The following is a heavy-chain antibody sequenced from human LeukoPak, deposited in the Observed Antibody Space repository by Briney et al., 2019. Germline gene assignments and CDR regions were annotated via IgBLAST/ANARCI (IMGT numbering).Heavy chain of an antibody. V-gene: IGHV3-23*01. D-gene: IGHD2-2*01. Sequence: GGPLRLSCAASGFTFSNYAMSWVRQAPGKGLEWVSGIGGSGGSAYYVDSVKGRFTTSRDTSKNTLYLQMNSLRAEDTAVYYCAKDGDLEDIIVVPTAYPFDYWGQGTLVTVSS. J-gene: IGHJ4*02. CDR2: IGGSGGSA. CDR1: GFTFSNYA. CDR3: AKDGDLEDIIVVPTAYPFDY.